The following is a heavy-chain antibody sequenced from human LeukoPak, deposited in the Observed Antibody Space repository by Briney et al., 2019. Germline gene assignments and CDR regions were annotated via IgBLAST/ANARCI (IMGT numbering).Heavy chain of an antibody. D-gene: IGHD3-9*01. V-gene: IGHV3-53*01. CDR1: GFTVSSDY. Sequence: GGSLRLSCAASGFTVSSDYMSWARQAPGKGLEWVSVIYSGGRTYYADSVKGRFTISRDNSKNTLFLQMNSLRAEDTAVYYCARGMISISQPLYFDYWGQGTLVTVSS. CDR2: IYSGGRT. CDR3: ARGMISISQPLYFDY. J-gene: IGHJ4*02.